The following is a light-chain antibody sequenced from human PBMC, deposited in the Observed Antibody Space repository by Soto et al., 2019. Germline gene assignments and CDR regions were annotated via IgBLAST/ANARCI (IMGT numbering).Light chain of an antibody. J-gene: IGKJ3*01. Sequence: EIVLTQSPATLSLSPGERATLSCRARQSVSSYLAWYQHKPGQAPRLLISDASNRATGIPARFSGSGSGTDFTLTISSLEPEDFAVYYCQQRSNWLFTFGPGTKVDIK. V-gene: IGKV3-11*01. CDR3: QQRSNWLFT. CDR1: QSVSSY. CDR2: DAS.